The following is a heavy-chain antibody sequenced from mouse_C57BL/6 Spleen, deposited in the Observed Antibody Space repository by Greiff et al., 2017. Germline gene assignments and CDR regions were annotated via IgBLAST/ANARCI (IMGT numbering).Heavy chain of an antibody. CDR2: IDPSDSYT. J-gene: IGHJ2*01. D-gene: IGHD1-1*01. V-gene: IGHV1-59*01. Sequence: QVQLKQPGAELVRPGTSVKLSCKASGYTFTSYWMHWVKQRPGQGLEWIGVIDPSDSYTNYNQKFKGKATLTVDTSSSTAYMQLSSLTSEDSAVYYCARGGYGSSYYYFDYWGQGTTLTVSS. CDR1: GYTFTSYW. CDR3: ARGGYGSSYYYFDY.